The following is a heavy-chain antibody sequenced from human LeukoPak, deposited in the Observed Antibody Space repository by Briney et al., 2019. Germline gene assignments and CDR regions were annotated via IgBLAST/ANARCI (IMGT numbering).Heavy chain of an antibody. V-gene: IGHV1-2*02. J-gene: IGHJ5*02. CDR1: GCTFTGSY. CDR3: ARTAGGSGRWGDNWFDP. Sequence: ASVKVSCKASGCTFTGSYMHWVRQAPGQGLEWVGWINLNNGGTNHAQKFQGRVTMTSDTSISTAYMELSSLRFDDTAVYYCARTAGGSGRWGDNWFDPRGQGTLVTVSS. D-gene: IGHD3-10*01. CDR2: INLNNGGT.